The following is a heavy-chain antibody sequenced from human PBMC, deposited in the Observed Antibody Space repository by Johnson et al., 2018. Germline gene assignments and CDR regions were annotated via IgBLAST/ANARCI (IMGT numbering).Heavy chain of an antibody. J-gene: IGHJ3*02. CDR2: MNPNSGNT. D-gene: IGHD3-16*01. CDR3: ARDWGDLEVTEAFDI. Sequence: QVQLVQSGAEVKKXGASVKVSCKASGYTFTSYDINWVRQATGQGLEWMGWMNPNSGNTGYAQKFQGRVTKTRNTSISTAYMALRSLRSEDTAVYYCARDWGDLEVTEAFDIWGQGTMVTVSS. V-gene: IGHV1-8*01. CDR1: GYTFTSYD.